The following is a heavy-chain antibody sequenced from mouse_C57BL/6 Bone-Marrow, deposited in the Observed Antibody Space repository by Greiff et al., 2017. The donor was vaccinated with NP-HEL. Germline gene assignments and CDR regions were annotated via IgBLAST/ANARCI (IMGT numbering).Heavy chain of an antibody. D-gene: IGHD1-1*01. CDR2: INPSSGYT. V-gene: IGHV1-7*01. CDR1: GYTFTSYW. CDR3: APNYYGSSYSFAY. J-gene: IGHJ3*01. Sequence: QVQLQQSGAELAKPGASVKLSCKASGYTFTSYWMHWVKQRPGQGLEWIGYINPSSGYTKYNQKFKDKATLTADKSSSTAYMHLSSLTYEDSAVYYCAPNYYGSSYSFAYWGQGTLVTVSA.